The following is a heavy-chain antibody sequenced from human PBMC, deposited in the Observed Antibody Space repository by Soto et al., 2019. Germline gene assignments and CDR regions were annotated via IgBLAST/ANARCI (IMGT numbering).Heavy chain of an antibody. J-gene: IGHJ4*02. Sequence: GGSLRLSCAASGFTFSSYAMSWVRQAPGKGLEWVSAISGSGGSTYYVDSLKGRFTISRDNSKNTLFLQMNSLRAEDTAVYYCAKDLIDYSNSYFDYWGQGTLVTVSS. D-gene: IGHD4-4*01. CDR1: GFTFSSYA. V-gene: IGHV3-23*01. CDR2: ISGSGGST. CDR3: AKDLIDYSNSYFDY.